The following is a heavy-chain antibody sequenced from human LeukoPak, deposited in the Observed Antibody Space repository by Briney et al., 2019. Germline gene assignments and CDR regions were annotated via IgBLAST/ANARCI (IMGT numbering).Heavy chain of an antibody. D-gene: IGHD3-3*01. V-gene: IGHV4-34*01. Sequence: TSETLSLTCAVYGGSFSGYYWSWIRQPPGKGLEWIGEINHSGSTNYNPSLKSRVTISVDTSKNQFSLKLSSVTAADTAVYYCARSTGFGYDFWSGPLYYFDYWGQGTLVTVSS. CDR3: ARSTGFGYDFWSGPLYYFDY. CDR2: INHSGST. J-gene: IGHJ4*02. CDR1: GGSFSGYY.